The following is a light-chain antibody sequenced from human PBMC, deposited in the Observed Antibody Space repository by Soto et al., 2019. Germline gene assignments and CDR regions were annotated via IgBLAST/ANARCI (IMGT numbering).Light chain of an antibody. CDR1: QSVCNN. J-gene: IGKJ5*01. CDR3: QQYNNWPYT. Sequence: VVTQGPGTLALSPGDRATLSCRASQSVCNNLAWYQQNPGQAPRLLIYDASTRATGVPARFSGSGFGTEFTLTISSLQSEDFAGYYCQQYNNWPYTFGQGTRLEIK. V-gene: IGKV3-15*01. CDR2: DAS.